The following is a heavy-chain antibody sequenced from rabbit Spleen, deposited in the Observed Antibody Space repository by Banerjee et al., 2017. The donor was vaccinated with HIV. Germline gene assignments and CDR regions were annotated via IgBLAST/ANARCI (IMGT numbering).Heavy chain of an antibody. V-gene: IGHV1S47*01. CDR3: ARADNVYGYAMGL. J-gene: IGHJ4*01. D-gene: IGHD6-1*01. CDR2: IDPLFGST. CDR1: GFDFSNYG. Sequence: QEQLVESGGGLVQPGGSLKLSCKASGFDFSNYGVSWVRQAPGKGLEWIGYIDPLFGSTYYASWVNGRFTISSHNAQNTLYLQLNSLTAADTATYFCARADNVYGYAMGLWGPGTLVTVS.